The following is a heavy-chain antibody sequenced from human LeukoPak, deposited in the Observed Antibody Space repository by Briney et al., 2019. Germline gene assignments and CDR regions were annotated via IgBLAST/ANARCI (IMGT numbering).Heavy chain of an antibody. CDR2: ISGSGGST. J-gene: IGHJ6*02. CDR3: AKGWAAAAIQYYHGMDV. V-gene: IGHV3-23*01. D-gene: IGHD2-2*02. Sequence: GGSLRLSCAASGFTFSSYAMSWVRQAPGKGLEWVSAISGSGGSTYYADSVKGRFTISRDNSKNTLYLQMNSLRAEDTAKYYCAKGWAAAAIQYYHGMDVWGRGTTVTVSS. CDR1: GFTFSSYA.